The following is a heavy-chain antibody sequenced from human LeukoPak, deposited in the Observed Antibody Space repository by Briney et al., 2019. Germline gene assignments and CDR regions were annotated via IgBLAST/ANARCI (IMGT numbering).Heavy chain of an antibody. CDR2: IYYSGST. Sequence: SETLSLTCTVSGGSISSSSYYWGWIRQPPGKGLEWIGSIYYSGSTYYSPSLKSRVTISVDTSKNQFSLKLSSVTAADTAVYYCARLKTYCTNGVCHDAFDIWGQGTLVTVSS. J-gene: IGHJ3*02. CDR3: ARLKTYCTNGVCHDAFDI. D-gene: IGHD2-8*01. CDR1: GGSISSSSYY. V-gene: IGHV4-39*01.